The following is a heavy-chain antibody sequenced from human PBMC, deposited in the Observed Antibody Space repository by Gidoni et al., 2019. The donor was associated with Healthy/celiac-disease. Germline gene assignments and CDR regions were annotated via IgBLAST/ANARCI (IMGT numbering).Heavy chain of an antibody. CDR3: ARWGEAVFGVAVERWFDP. J-gene: IGHJ5*02. Sequence: QVQLVQSGAEVKQPGSSVKVSCTASGGTFSSYTLSWVRQAPGQGLEWMGRIIPILGIANYAQKFQGRVTSTADKSTSTAYMELSSLRSEDTAVYYCARWGEAVFGVAVERWFDPWGQGTLVTVSS. CDR2: IIPILGIA. V-gene: IGHV1-69*02. D-gene: IGHD3-3*01. CDR1: GGTFSSYT.